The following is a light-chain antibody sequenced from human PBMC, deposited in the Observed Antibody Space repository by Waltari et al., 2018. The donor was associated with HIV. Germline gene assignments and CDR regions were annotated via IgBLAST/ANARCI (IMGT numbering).Light chain of an antibody. CDR1: SSDVGGYNY. J-gene: IGLJ2*01. CDR2: EVT. Sequence: QSALTQPPSASGSLGQSVTISCTGTSSDVGGYNYVSWHQQHPGRAPKVMIYEVTKRPSGVPVRFSGSKSGNTASLTVSGLQAEEEADYYCSSYGGSNNLVFGGGTKLTVL. CDR3: SSYGGSNNLV. V-gene: IGLV2-8*01.